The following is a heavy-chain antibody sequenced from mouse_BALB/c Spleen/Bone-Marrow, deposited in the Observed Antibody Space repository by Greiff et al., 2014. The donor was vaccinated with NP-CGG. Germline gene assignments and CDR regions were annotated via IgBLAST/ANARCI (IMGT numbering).Heavy chain of an antibody. CDR2: ISSGGST. CDR1: GFTFSSYA. V-gene: IGHV5-6-5*01. J-gene: IGHJ3*01. CDR3: ARGYDGYYGFAY. D-gene: IGHD2-3*01. Sequence: EVQLVESGGGLVKPGGSLKLSCAASGFTFSSYAMSWVRQTPEKRLEWVASISSGGSTYYTDSVKGRFTISRDNARNILYLQMGSLRSEDTAMYYCARGYDGYYGFAYWGQGTLVTVSA.